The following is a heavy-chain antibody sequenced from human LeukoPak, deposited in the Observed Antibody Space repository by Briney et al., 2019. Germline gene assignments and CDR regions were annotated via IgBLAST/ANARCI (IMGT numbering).Heavy chain of an antibody. CDR3: ASSYYYDSSGYAVYILDY. V-gene: IGHV1-8*03. CDR2: MNPKSQNT. CDR1: GYTFTNYD. J-gene: IGHJ4*02. Sequence: PVASVKVSCKASGYTFTNYDVNWVRQATGQGLEWMGWMNPKSQNTGYAQKFQGRVTITTNPSISTAYMELSSLRSEDTAVYYCASSYYYDSSGYAVYILDYWGQGTLVTVSS. D-gene: IGHD3-22*01.